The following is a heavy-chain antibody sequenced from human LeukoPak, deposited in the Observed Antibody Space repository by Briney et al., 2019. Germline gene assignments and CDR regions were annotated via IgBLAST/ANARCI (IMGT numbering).Heavy chain of an antibody. D-gene: IGHD2-21*02. CDR2: IDHRGET. CDR1: GGSFSRYY. CDR3: ARGATISETGYFDF. J-gene: IGHJ4*03. Sequence: PSDTLSLTCAVYGGSFSRYYWSWIRQSPRKGREWMEEIDHRGETHYNPSVKSRVTISVDTSKNQFSLKVRSLSAADTAVYYCARGATISETGYFDFWGQGTPVTVSS. V-gene: IGHV4-34*01.